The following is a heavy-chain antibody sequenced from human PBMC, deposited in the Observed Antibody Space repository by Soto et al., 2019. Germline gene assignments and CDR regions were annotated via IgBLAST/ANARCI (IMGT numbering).Heavy chain of an antibody. CDR2: ISAYNGNT. Sequence: ASVKVSCKASGYTFTSYGISWVRQAPGQGLEWMGWISAYNGNTNYAQKLQGRVTMTTDTSTSTAYMELRSLRSADTAVYYCARDLYYGSGSYYKTNWFDPWGQGTLVTVSS. CDR3: ARDLYYGSGSYYKTNWFDP. CDR1: GYTFTSYG. J-gene: IGHJ5*02. D-gene: IGHD3-10*01. V-gene: IGHV1-18*01.